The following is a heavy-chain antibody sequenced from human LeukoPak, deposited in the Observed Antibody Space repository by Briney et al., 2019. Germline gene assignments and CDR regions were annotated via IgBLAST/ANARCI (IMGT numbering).Heavy chain of an antibody. D-gene: IGHD3-10*01. V-gene: IGHV3-48*03. CDR1: GYSLSNHE. CDR3: ARDRPRSDSYYVFDF. Sequence: SGGSLRLSCEASGYSLSNHEMTWVRQAPGKGLEWLSYINSGGTTKYYADSVKGRFTISRDNAKNSLYLQMNSLTADDTAVYYCARDRPRSDSYYVFDFWGQGNLVIVSS. J-gene: IGHJ4*02. CDR2: INSGGTTK.